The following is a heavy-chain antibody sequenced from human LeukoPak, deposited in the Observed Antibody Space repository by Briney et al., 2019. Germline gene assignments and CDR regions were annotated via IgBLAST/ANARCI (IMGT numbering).Heavy chain of an antibody. CDR2: VGISSGNT. CDR3: ARDHRYAVDN. Sequence: GGSLRLSCAASGFTFSDYSMNWVRQAPGKGLEWISYVGISSGNTKYADSVKGRFTISGDSVKNSVFLQMNSLRVEDTAVYYCARDHRYAVDNWGQGTLVTVSS. CDR1: GFTFSDYS. J-gene: IGHJ4*02. D-gene: IGHD5-12*01. V-gene: IGHV3-48*04.